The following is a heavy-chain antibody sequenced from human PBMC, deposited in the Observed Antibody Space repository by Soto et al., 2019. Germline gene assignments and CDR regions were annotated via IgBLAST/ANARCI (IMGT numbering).Heavy chain of an antibody. CDR2: INHSGST. CDR1: GGSFSGYY. D-gene: IGHD3-10*01. V-gene: IGHV4-34*01. J-gene: IGHJ4*02. CDR3: ARASYGSGRSYFDY. Sequence: PSETLSLTCAVYGGSFSGYYWSWIRQPPGKGLEWIGEINHSGSTNYNPSLKSRVTISVDTSKNQFSLKLSSVTAADTAVYYCARASYGSGRSYFDYWGQGTLVTVSS.